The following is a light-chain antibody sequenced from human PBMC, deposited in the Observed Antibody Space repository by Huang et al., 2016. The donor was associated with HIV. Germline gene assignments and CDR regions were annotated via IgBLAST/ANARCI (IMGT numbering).Light chain of an antibody. CDR1: QTISSW. Sequence: DIQMTQSPSTLSASVGDKVNITCRASQTISSWLAWYQKKPGKAPKVLIYKASNLKSGVPSRFSGSGSGTEFTLTISSLQPEDFATYYCQQYDSYWTFGQGTKVEMK. CDR2: KAS. J-gene: IGKJ1*01. V-gene: IGKV1-5*03. CDR3: QQYDSYWT.